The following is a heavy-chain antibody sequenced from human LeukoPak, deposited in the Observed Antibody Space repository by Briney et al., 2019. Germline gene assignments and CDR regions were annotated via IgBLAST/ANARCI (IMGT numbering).Heavy chain of an antibody. Sequence: GGSLRLSCAASGFSFSSYGMHWVGQAPGKGLEWVAVIWHDGTNKYYADSVKGRFTISRDNSKNTLFLQMNSLRAEDTAVYYCARDGLSNNWYEFDYWGQGALVTVSS. CDR3: ARDGLSNNWYEFDY. D-gene: IGHD1-1*01. CDR1: GFSFSSYG. V-gene: IGHV3-33*01. J-gene: IGHJ4*02. CDR2: IWHDGTNK.